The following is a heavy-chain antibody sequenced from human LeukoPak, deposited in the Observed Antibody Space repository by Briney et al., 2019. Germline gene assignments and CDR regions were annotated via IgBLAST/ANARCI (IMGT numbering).Heavy chain of an antibody. D-gene: IGHD2-15*01. V-gene: IGHV4-59*01. J-gene: IGHJ3*02. CDR2: IYYSGST. Sequence: SETLSLTCTVSGGSISSYYRSWIRQPPGKGLEWIGYIYYSGSTNYNPSLKSRVTISVDTSKNQFSLKLSSVTAADTAVYYCARAKAALDAFDIWGQGTMVTVSS. CDR3: ARAKAALDAFDI. CDR1: GGSISSYY.